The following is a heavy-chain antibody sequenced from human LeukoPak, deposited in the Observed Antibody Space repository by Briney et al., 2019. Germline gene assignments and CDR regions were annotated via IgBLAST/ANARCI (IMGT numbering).Heavy chain of an antibody. J-gene: IGHJ4*02. CDR3: VRDPDALDY. Sequence: PGGSLRLSCAASGFTFSAYSMNWVRQAPGKGLEWVSHISSSGTIHCADSVKGRFTISRDNVKKSVYLQMNSLRDEDTAVYYCVRDPDALDYWGQGTLVTV. CDR1: GFTFSAYS. V-gene: IGHV3-48*02. CDR2: ISSSGTI.